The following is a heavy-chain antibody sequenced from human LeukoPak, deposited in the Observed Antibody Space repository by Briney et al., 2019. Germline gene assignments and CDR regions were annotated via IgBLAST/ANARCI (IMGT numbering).Heavy chain of an antibody. CDR3: ARLRPYYYDSSGYYYYFDY. V-gene: IGHV3-43*01. Sequence: GGSLRLSCAASGFTFDDYTIHWVRQAPGKGLEWVSLISWDGGSTFYADSVKGRFTISRDNAKNSLYLQMNSLRAEDTAVYYCARLRPYYYDSSGYYYYFDYWGQGTLVTVSS. CDR1: GFTFDDYT. D-gene: IGHD3-22*01. J-gene: IGHJ4*02. CDR2: ISWDGGST.